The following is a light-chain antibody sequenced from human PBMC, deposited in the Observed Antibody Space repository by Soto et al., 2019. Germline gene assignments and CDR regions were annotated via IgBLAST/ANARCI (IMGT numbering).Light chain of an antibody. V-gene: IGKV1-8*01. CDR1: QGISSY. Sequence: AIRMTQSPSSLSASTGDRVTITCRASQGISSYLAWYQQKPGKAPKLLIYAASTLQSGVPSRFSGSGSGTDFTLTISCLQSEDFATYYCQHYYRYPLTFGGGTKVEIK. CDR2: AAS. J-gene: IGKJ4*01. CDR3: QHYYRYPLT.